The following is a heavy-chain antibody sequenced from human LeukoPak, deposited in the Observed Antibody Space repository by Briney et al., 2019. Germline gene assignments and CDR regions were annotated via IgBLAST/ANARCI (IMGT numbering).Heavy chain of an antibody. J-gene: IGHJ4*02. V-gene: IGHV3-30*04. CDR3: ARERWFGDSAFDY. Sequence: GGSLRLSCAASGFTFSSYAMHWVRQAPGKGLEWVAVISYDGSNKYYADSVKGRFTISRDNSKNTLYLQVNSLRAEDTAVYYCARERWFGDSAFDYWGQGTLVTVSS. D-gene: IGHD3-10*01. CDR2: ISYDGSNK. CDR1: GFTFSSYA.